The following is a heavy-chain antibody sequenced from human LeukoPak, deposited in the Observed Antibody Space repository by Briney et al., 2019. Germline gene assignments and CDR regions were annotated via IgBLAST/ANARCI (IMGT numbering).Heavy chain of an antibody. CDR1: GFTFSSYA. D-gene: IGHD5-18*01. CDR3: AKDTTMGGGYFDY. V-gene: IGHV3-23*01. J-gene: IGHJ4*02. CDR2: ISDSGGDT. Sequence: PGGSLRLSCAASGFTFSSYAMSWVRQAPGKGLEWVSAISDSGGDTYYADSVKGRFTMSRDNSKNTLYLQMNSLRAEDTAIYYCAKDTTMGGGYFDYWGQGTPVTVSS.